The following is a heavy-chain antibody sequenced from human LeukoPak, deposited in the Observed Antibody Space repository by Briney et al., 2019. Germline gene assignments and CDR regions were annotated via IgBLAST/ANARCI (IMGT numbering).Heavy chain of an antibody. Sequence: GGSLRLSCAASGFTFSSYSMNWVRQAPGKGLDWISYVISTGSTTYYADSVKGRFTISRDNANNSVSLQMSSLRAEDTAVYYCATGFWGYCSRNSCPLDNWGQGTLVTVAS. CDR2: VISTGSTT. CDR1: GFTFSSYS. J-gene: IGHJ4*02. CDR3: ATGFWGYCSRNSCPLDN. D-gene: IGHD2-2*01. V-gene: IGHV3-48*01.